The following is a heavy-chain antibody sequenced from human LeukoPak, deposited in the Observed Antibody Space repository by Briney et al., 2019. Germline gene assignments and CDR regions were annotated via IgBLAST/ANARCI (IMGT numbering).Heavy chain of an antibody. J-gene: IGHJ4*02. D-gene: IGHD5-12*01. CDR2: IYSGGTT. Sequence: GGSMRLSCSASGFTATSNYMSWVRQAPGKGLEWVSVIYSGGTTYYADNVKGRFTISRDNSKSTLYLQMNSLRAEDTAVYYCARDGINGYGRGDYFDYWGQGTLVTVSS. CDR3: ARDGINGYGRGDYFDY. CDR1: GFTATSNY. V-gene: IGHV3-53*01.